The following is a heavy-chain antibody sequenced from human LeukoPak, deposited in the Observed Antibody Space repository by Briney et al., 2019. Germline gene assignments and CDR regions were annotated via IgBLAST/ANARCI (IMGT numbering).Heavy chain of an antibody. CDR2: IYNSGTT. CDR3: ARDSRYSDNSGHYYSRYYMDV. CDR1: GGSVSYYY. V-gene: IGHV4-59*02. Sequence: SETLSLTCTVSGGSVSYYYWSWIRQPPGKGLEWIGYIYNSGTTRFNPSLMSRVTISVDTSKNQFSLKLNSVTAADTAVYYCARDSRYSDNSGHYYSRYYMDVWGKGTTVTASS. J-gene: IGHJ6*03. D-gene: IGHD3-22*01.